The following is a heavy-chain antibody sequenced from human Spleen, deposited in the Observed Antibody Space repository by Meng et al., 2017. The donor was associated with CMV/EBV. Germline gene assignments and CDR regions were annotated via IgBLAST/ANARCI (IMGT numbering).Heavy chain of an antibody. CDR1: NAW. Sequence: NAWMSWVRQAPGKGLEWVGRMKSKTDGGTTDYAAPLKGRFTISREDSQNTLYLQMNSLKTEDTAVYFCTTDRFCSSTSCYRYLGFDPWGQGTLVTVSS. J-gene: IGHJ5*02. CDR3: TTDRFCSSTSCYRYLGFDP. D-gene: IGHD2-2*02. CDR2: MKSKTDGGTT. V-gene: IGHV3-15*01.